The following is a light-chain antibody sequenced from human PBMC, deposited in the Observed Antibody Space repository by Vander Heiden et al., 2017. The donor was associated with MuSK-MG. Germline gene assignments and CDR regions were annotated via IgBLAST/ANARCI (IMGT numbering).Light chain of an antibody. CDR2: DAS. Sequence: EIVLTQSPATLSLSPGERATLSCRASQSVSSYLAWYQQKPGQAPRLLIYDASNRATGIPARFSGSGSGTDITLTISSLEPEDFAVYYCQQRSSWPSLTFGGGTKVEIK. CDR3: QQRSSWPSLT. J-gene: IGKJ4*01. V-gene: IGKV3-11*01. CDR1: QSVSSY.